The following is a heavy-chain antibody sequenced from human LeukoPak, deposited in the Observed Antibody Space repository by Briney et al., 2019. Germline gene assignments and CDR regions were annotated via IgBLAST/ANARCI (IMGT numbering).Heavy chain of an antibody. V-gene: IGHV3-21*01. CDR2: ITTSSTYI. CDR3: EKGKYSSGWCDL. CDR1: GFTLMIYS. J-gene: IGHJ4*02. Sequence: NSGGSLRPSCAASGFTLMIYSMSCVRQAPGKGLEWVSSITTSSTYISYADSVKGRFTISRDNAKNSLYLQMNSLRAEDTAVYYSEKGKYSSGWCDLGGRGTLVTVSS. D-gene: IGHD6-19*01.